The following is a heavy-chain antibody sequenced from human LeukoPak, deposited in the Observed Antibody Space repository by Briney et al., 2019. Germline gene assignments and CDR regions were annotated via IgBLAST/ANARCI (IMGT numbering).Heavy chain of an antibody. CDR3: SKGKDVLTGYFYFDC. CDR1: GFIFDSYA. J-gene: IGHJ4*02. V-gene: IGHV3-23*01. Sequence: GGSLRLSCAASGFIFDSYATSWVRQAPGKGLEWVSVISGSGGTTYYADSVKGRFTISRDNSKNTLYLQMNSLRAEDTAVYYCSKGKDVLTGYFYFDCWGRGTLVTVSS. D-gene: IGHD3-9*01. CDR2: ISGSGGTT.